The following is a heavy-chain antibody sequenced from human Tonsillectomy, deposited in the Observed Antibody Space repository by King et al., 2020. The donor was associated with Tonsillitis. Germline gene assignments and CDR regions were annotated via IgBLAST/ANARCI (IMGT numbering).Heavy chain of an antibody. J-gene: IGHJ4*02. CDR2: ISWNSGSI. V-gene: IGHV3-9*01. CDR1: GFTFDDYA. Sequence: DVQLVESGGGLVQPGRSLRLSCAASGFTFDDYAMHWVRQAPGKGLEWVSGISWNSGSIGYADSVKGRFTISRDNAKNSLYLQMNSLRAEDTALYYCAKDIRGGSYSLPDYWGQGTLVTVSS. D-gene: IGHD1-26*01. CDR3: AKDIRGGSYSLPDY.